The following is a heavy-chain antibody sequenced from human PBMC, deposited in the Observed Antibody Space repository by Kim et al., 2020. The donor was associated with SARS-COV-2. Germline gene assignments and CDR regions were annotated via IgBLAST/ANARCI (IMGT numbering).Heavy chain of an antibody. CDR3: ARSRPVGRYFFGMDV. CDR1: GGSISSYF. V-gene: IGHV4-59*08. Sequence: SETLSLTCSVTGGSISSYFWSWIRQAPGKGLEWIAYIYYSGRTHYSPSLQSRVTISVNSSKNQVSLTLRSVTAADTAVNYCARSRPVGRYFFGMDVWGQGTTVTVPS. CDR2: IYYSGRT. J-gene: IGHJ6*02. D-gene: IGHD1-26*01.